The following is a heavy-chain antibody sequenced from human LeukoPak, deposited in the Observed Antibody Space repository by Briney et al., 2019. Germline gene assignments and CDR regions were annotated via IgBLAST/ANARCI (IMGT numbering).Heavy chain of an antibody. D-gene: IGHD4-17*01. V-gene: IGHV3-74*01. CDR3: ARDGQDYGDYFWYFDY. CDR2: INTDGSST. CDR1: GFTFSSYW. J-gene: IGHJ4*02. Sequence: GGSLRLSCAASGFTFSSYWMHWVRQAPGKGLVWVSRINTDGSSTSYADSVKGRFTISRDNAKNTLYLQMNSLRAEDTAVYYCARDGQDYGDYFWYFDYWGQGTLVTVSS.